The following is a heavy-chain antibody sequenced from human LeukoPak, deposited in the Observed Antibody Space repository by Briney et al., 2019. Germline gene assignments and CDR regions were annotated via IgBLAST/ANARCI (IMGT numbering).Heavy chain of an antibody. J-gene: IGHJ4*02. V-gene: IGHV3-66*01. Sequence: GGSLRLSCAASGFTVSSNYMSWVRQAPGKGLEWVSVIYSGGSTYYADSVKGRFTISRDNSKNTLYLQMNSLRAEDTAVYYCARDMGTMIVVVNQFDYWGQGTLVTVSS. CDR1: GFTVSSNY. CDR2: IYSGGST. D-gene: IGHD3-22*01. CDR3: ARDMGTMIVVVNQFDY.